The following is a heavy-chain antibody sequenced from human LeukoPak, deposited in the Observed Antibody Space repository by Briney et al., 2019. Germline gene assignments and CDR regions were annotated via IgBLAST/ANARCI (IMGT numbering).Heavy chain of an antibody. V-gene: IGHV3-21*06. J-gene: IGHJ3*02. CDR2: ISSSSSHI. D-gene: IGHD1-26*01. CDR3: VRAWGGGSYSEAFDI. CDR1: GFTLSYYN. Sequence: PGGSLRLSCAASGFTLSYYNMNWVRQAPGKGLEWVSSISSSSSHIYYADSVKGRFTISRDNAKNSLYLQMSSLRVEDTAVFYCVRAWGGGSYSEAFDIWGQGTMVTVSS.